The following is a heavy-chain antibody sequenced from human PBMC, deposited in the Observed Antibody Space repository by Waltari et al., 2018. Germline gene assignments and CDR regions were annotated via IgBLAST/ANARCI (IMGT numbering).Heavy chain of an antibody. D-gene: IGHD3-3*01. J-gene: IGHJ4*02. CDR1: GFTVSSNY. V-gene: IGHV3-53*01. Sequence: EVQLVESGGGLIQPGGSLRLSCAASGFTVSSNYMSWVRQAPGKGLEWVSVIYSGGSTYYADSVKGRFTISRDNSKNTLYLQMNSLRAEDTAVYYCARLNVWSGYCVDYWGQGTLVTVSS. CDR3: ARLNVWSGYCVDY. CDR2: IYSGGST.